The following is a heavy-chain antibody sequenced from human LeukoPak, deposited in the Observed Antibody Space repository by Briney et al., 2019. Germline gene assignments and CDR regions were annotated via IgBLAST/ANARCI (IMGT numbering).Heavy chain of an antibody. CDR1: GGSISSYY. D-gene: IGHD5-18*01. CDR2: IYYSGST. J-gene: IGHJ4*02. Sequence: SETLSLTCTVSGGSISSYYWSWIRQPPGKGLEWIGYIYYSGSTNYNPSLKSRVTISVDTSKNRFSLKLSSVTAADTAVYYCARSGYSYGHYFDYWGQGTLVTVSS. V-gene: IGHV4-59*01. CDR3: ARSGYSYGHYFDY.